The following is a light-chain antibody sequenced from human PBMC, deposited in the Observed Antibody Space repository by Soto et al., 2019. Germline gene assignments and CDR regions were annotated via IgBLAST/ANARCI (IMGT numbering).Light chain of an antibody. CDR1: SSNIGSKT. Sequence: QSVLTQPPSASGTPGQKVTVSCSGSSSNIGSKTVNWYQQLPGTAPILLIYGDNQRPSGVPDRFSSSKSGTSASLAISGLQSDDEADYYCSSWDDSLNGVVFGGGTKLTVL. CDR2: GDN. J-gene: IGLJ2*01. V-gene: IGLV1-44*01. CDR3: SSWDDSLNGVV.